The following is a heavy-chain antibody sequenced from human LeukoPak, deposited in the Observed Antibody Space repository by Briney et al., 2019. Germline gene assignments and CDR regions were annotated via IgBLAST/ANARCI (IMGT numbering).Heavy chain of an antibody. J-gene: IGHJ4*02. V-gene: IGHV3-23*01. Sequence: PGGSLRLSCAASGFAFSSYAMSWVRQAPGKGLEWVSAISGSGGSTYYADSVKGRFTISRDNSKNTLYLQMNSLRAEDTAVYYCAKALINRVTSGIDYWGQGTLVTVSS. D-gene: IGHD1-26*01. CDR2: ISGSGGST. CDR3: AKALINRVTSGIDY. CDR1: GFAFSSYA.